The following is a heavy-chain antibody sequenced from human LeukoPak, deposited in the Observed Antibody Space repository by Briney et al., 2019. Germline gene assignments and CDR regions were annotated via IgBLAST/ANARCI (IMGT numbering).Heavy chain of an antibody. D-gene: IGHD6-19*01. Sequence: SETLSLTCTVSGGSISSSSYYWGWIRQPPGKGLECIGTIYYSGSTYYNPSLKSRVTISVDTSKNQFSLKLSSVTAADTAVYYCATEVAGTPFLRYWGQGILVTVSS. J-gene: IGHJ4*02. CDR3: ATEVAGTPFLRY. CDR1: GGSISSSSYY. V-gene: IGHV4-39*07. CDR2: IYYSGST.